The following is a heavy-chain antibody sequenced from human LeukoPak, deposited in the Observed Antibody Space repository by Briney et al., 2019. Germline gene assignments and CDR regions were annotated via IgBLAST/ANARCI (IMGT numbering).Heavy chain of an antibody. Sequence: GASVKVSCKASGYTFTSYDINWVRQATGQELEWMGWMNPNSGNTGYAQKFQGRVTITRNTSISTAYMELSSLRSEDTAVYYCARGGSYSSWKLRFDPWGQGTLVTVSS. D-gene: IGHD6-6*01. CDR3: ARGGSYSSWKLRFDP. V-gene: IGHV1-8*03. CDR2: MNPNSGNT. J-gene: IGHJ5*02. CDR1: GYTFTSYD.